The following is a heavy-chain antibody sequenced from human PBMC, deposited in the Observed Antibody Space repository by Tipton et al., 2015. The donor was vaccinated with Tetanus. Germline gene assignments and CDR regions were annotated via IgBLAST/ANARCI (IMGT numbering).Heavy chain of an antibody. V-gene: IGHV3-7*01. J-gene: IGHJ5*02. CDR3: AKDPASRGWFDP. CDR2: IKRDGTEK. CDR1: GFTFSSYW. Sequence: SLRLSCAASGFTFSSYWMTWIRQVPGKGLEWVANIKRDGTEKNYVDSVRGRFTISRDNAKNSVYLQMSSLRVDDAAVYYCAKDPASRGWFDPWGQGTLVSVSS.